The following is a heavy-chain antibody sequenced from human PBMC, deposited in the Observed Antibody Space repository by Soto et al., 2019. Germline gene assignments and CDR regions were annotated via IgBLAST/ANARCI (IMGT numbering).Heavy chain of an antibody. CDR1: GGSISSGDYY. D-gene: IGHD6-19*01. CDR2: IYYSGST. J-gene: IGHJ4*02. V-gene: IGHV4-61*08. Sequence: SETLSLTCTVSGGSISSGDYYWSWIRQPPGKGLEWIGYIYYSGSTNYNPSLKGRVTISVDTSKNQFSLKLSSVTAADTAVYYCARRYSSGFDFWGQGTLVTVSS. CDR3: ARRYSSGFDF.